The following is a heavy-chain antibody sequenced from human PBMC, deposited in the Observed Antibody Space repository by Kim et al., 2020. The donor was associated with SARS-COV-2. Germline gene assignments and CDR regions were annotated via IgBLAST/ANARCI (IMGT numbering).Heavy chain of an antibody. CDR2: NNHSGST. CDR3: ARGPRGAFDI. Sequence: SETLSLTCAVYGGSFSGYYWSWIRQPPGKGMEWIGENNHSGSTNYNPSLKSRVTISVDTSKNQFSLKLSSVTAADTAVYYCARGPRGAFDIWGQGTMVTVSS. J-gene: IGHJ3*02. CDR1: GGSFSGYY. V-gene: IGHV4-34*01.